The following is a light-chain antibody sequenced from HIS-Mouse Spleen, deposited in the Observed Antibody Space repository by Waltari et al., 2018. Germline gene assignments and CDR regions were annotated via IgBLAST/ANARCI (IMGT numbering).Light chain of an antibody. Sequence: SYELTQPPSVSVSPGQTASITCSGDKLGDKYACWYQQKPGRSPVLVIYQDSKRPSGIPERLSGSNSGNTATLTISGTQAMDEADYYCQAWDSSTNVVFGGGTKLTVL. J-gene: IGLJ2*01. CDR2: QDS. V-gene: IGLV3-1*01. CDR3: QAWDSSTNVV. CDR1: KLGDKY.